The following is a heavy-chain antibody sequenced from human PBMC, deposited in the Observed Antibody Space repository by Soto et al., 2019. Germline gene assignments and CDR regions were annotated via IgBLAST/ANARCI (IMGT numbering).Heavy chain of an antibody. CDR3: AKDAKILDWLPTSYYFDF. J-gene: IGHJ4*02. CDR1: GLSFSSYA. V-gene: IGHV3-23*01. Sequence: EVQVLESGGGLAQPGRSLRLSCAVSGLSFSSYAMTSVRQSPGKGLEWVSSISRSGNSTYSADSVRGRLTISRDNSKNTLYLQMNSLRAEDTAVYYCAKDAKILDWLPTSYYFDFWGQGTLVTVSS. CDR2: ISRSGNST. D-gene: IGHD3-9*01.